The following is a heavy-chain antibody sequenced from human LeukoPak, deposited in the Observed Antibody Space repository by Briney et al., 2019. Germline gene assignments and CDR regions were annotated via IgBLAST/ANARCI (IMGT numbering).Heavy chain of an antibody. CDR3: ARDVYYYDSSGYEGDAFDI. D-gene: IGHD3-22*01. V-gene: IGHV4-39*07. J-gene: IGHJ3*02. Sequence: SQTLSLTCTVSGGSISSSSYYWGWIRQPPGKGLEWIGSIYYSGSTYYNPSLKSRVTISVDTSKNQFSLKLSSVTAADTAVYYCARDVYYYDSSGYEGDAFDIWGQGTMVTVSS. CDR2: IYYSGST. CDR1: GGSISSSSYY.